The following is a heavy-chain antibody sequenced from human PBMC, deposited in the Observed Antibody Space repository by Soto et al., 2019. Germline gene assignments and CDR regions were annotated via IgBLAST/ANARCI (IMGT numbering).Heavy chain of an antibody. Sequence: SETLSLTCTVSGGSISSGDYYWSWIRQPPGKGLEWIGYIYYSGRTYYNPTLKSRVTISVDTSKNQFSLKLSSVTAADTAVYYFARGILAARTSGNWFDPWGQGTLVTVS. CDR2: IYYSGRT. V-gene: IGHV4-30-4*01. CDR1: GGSISSGDYY. J-gene: IGHJ5*02. CDR3: ARGILAARTSGNWFDP. D-gene: IGHD6-6*01.